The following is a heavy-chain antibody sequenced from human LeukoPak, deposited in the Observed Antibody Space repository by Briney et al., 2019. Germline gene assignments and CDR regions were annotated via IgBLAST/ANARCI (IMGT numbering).Heavy chain of an antibody. CDR1: GFTFNNYA. D-gene: IGHD4-17*01. V-gene: IGHV3-30-3*01. J-gene: IGHJ4*02. Sequence: GGSLRLSCAASGFTFNNYAMHWVRQAPGKGLEWVAVISYDGSNKHYADSVKGRFTISRDNSKNTLYLQMNSLRGEDTAVYYCARGSSTVTSKTTFDYWGQGTLVTVSS. CDR3: ARGSSTVTSKTTFDY. CDR2: ISYDGSNK.